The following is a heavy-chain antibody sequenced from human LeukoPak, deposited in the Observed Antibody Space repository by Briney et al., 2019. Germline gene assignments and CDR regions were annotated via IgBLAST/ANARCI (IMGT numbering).Heavy chain of an antibody. J-gene: IGHJ4*02. CDR1: GGTFSSYT. CDR3: AANAVSRDGDNFDY. D-gene: IGHD5-24*01. Sequence: SVKVSCKASGGTFSSYTISWVRRAPGQGLEWMGRIIPILGIANYAQKFQGRVTITADKSTSTAYMELSSLRSEDTAVYYCAANAVSRDGDNFDYWGQGTLVTVSS. CDR2: IIPILGIA. V-gene: IGHV1-69*02.